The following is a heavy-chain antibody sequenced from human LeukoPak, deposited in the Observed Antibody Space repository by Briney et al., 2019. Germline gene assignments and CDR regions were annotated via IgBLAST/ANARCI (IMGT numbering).Heavy chain of an antibody. D-gene: IGHD3-10*01. CDR3: AKDSLWFGEFVNDAFDI. CDR2: ISGSGGST. V-gene: IGHV3-23*01. J-gene: IGHJ3*02. CDR1: GFTFSSYA. Sequence: GGSLRLSCAASGFTFSSYAMSWVRQAPGKGLEWVSAISGSGGSTYYADSVKGRFTISRDNARNTLYLQMNSLRAEDTAVYYCAKDSLWFGEFVNDAFDIWGQGTMVTVSS.